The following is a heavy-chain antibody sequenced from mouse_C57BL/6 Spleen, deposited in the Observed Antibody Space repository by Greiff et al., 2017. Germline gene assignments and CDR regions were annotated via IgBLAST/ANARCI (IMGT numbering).Heavy chain of an antibody. D-gene: IGHD6-1*01. J-gene: IGHJ2*01. CDR2: INPNNGGT. CDR3: ASSTGVYFDY. CDR1: GYTFTDYY. Sequence: EVQLQQPGPELVKPGASVKISCKASGYTFTDYYMNWVKQSHGKSLEWIGDINPNNGGTSYNQKFKGKATLTVDNSSSTAYMALRSLTAEDSAVYYCASSTGVYFDYWGQGTTLTVSS. V-gene: IGHV1-26*01.